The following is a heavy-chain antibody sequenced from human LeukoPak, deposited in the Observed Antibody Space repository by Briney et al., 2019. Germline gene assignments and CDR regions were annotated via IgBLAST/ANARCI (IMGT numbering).Heavy chain of an antibody. J-gene: IGHJ4*02. Sequence: GGSLRLSCAASGFTFSSYTMSWVRQAPGKGLEWVSAISGSGGSTYYADSVKGRFTISRDNSKNTLYLQMNSLRAEDTAVYYCAKTTTVVTPFDRSDYWGQGTLVTVSS. D-gene: IGHD4-23*01. CDR1: GFTFSSYT. CDR2: ISGSGGST. CDR3: AKTTTVVTPFDRSDY. V-gene: IGHV3-23*01.